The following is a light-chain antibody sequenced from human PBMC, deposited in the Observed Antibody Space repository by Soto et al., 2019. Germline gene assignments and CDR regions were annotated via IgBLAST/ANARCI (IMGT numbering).Light chain of an antibody. CDR2: EVD. J-gene: IGLJ1*01. CDR3: SCYDGGSNYV. Sequence: QSALTQPPSASGSPGQSVTISCTGTSSDVGGYTYVSWYQQHPGKAPKLMIYEVDQRPSDIPNRFSGSKSGSTAFLTVSGVLAEDEEDYYCSCYDGGSNYVFGTGTKVTVL. V-gene: IGLV2-8*01. CDR1: SSDVGGYTY.